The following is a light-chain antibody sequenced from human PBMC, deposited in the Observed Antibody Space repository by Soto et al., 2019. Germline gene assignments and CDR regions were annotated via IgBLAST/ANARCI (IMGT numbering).Light chain of an antibody. CDR2: AAS. J-gene: IGKJ3*01. V-gene: IGKV1-39*01. CDR1: QSISNY. CDR3: QHSYSTPFT. Sequence: DIQMTQSPSSLSASVGDSVTITCRASQSISNYLNWYQQKPGKAPKLLVYAASSLQSGVPSRFSVSGSGTDFTLTISSLQPEDFATYYCQHSYSTPFTFGPGTKVDIK.